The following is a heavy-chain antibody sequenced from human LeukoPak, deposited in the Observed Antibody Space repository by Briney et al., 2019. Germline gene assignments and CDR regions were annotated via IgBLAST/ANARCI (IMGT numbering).Heavy chain of an antibody. CDR1: GGSISSYY. Sequence: SETLSLTCTVAGGSISSYYWSWIRQPPGKGLEWIGYIYYSGSTNYNPSLKSRVTISVDTSKNQFSLKLSSVTAADTAVYYCARENPPYGSADYWGQGTLVTVSS. V-gene: IGHV4-59*01. CDR3: ARENPPYGSADY. CDR2: IYYSGST. J-gene: IGHJ4*02. D-gene: IGHD3-10*01.